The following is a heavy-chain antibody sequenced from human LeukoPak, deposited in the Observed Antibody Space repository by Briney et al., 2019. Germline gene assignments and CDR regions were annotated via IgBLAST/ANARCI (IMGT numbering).Heavy chain of an antibody. V-gene: IGHV4-59*01. D-gene: IGHD3-22*01. J-gene: IGHJ3*02. CDR1: GGSISSYY. Sequence: SETLSLTCTVSGGSISSYYWSWIRQPPGKGLEWIGYIYYSGSTNYNPSLKSRVTISVDTSKNQFSLKLSSVSAADTAVYYCARGRRYYYDSSGPDAFDIWGQGTMVTVSS. CDR3: ARGRRYYYDSSGPDAFDI. CDR2: IYYSGST.